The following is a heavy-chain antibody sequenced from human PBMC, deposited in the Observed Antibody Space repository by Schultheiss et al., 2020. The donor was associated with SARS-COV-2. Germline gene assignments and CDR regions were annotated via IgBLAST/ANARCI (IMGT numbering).Heavy chain of an antibody. CDR2: ISSGGGT. J-gene: IGHJ6*02. CDR3: ALINWNVRDHYYGMDV. D-gene: IGHD1-20*01. V-gene: IGHV3-69-1*01. Sequence: GGSLRLSCAASGFTFNPYTMNWVRQAPGKGLEWVSGISSGGGTYYADSVKGRFTVSRDDSKNTLFLQMNSLRPEDTAVYYCALINWNVRDHYYGMDVWGQGTTVTVSS. CDR1: GFTFNPYT.